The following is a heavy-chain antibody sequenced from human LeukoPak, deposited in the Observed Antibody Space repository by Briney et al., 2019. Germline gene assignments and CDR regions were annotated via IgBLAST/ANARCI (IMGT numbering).Heavy chain of an antibody. D-gene: IGHD3-10*01. J-gene: IGHJ3*02. CDR2: IIPIFGIA. CDR1: GGTFGSYA. CDR3: ARDRDYGSGPGI. Sequence: ASVKVSCKASGGTFGSYAISWVRQAPGQGLEWMGRIIPIFGIANYAQKFQGRVTITADKSTSTAYMELSSLRSEDTAVYYCARDRDYGSGPGIWGQGTMVTVSS. V-gene: IGHV1-69*04.